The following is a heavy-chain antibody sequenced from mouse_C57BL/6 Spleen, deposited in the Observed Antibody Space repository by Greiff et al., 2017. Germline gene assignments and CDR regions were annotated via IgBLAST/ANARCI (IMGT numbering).Heavy chain of an antibody. Sequence: EVQLVESGGGLVKPGGSLKLSCAASGFTFSSYAMSWVRQTPEKRLEWVATISDGGSYTYYPDNVKGRFTISRDNAKNNLYLQMSHLKSEDTAMYYCARGDSNYEGAWFAYWGQGTLGTVSA. CDR1: GFTFSSYA. V-gene: IGHV5-4*01. J-gene: IGHJ3*01. D-gene: IGHD2-5*01. CDR2: ISDGGSYT. CDR3: ARGDSNYEGAWFAY.